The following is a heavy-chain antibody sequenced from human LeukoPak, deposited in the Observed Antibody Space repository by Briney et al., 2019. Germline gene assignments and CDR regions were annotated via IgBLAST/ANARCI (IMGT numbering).Heavy chain of an antibody. D-gene: IGHD3-22*01. V-gene: IGHV1-69*13. CDR1: GGTFSSYA. CDR2: IIPIFGTA. Sequence: SVKVSCKASGGTFSSYAISWVRQAPGQGLEWMGGIIPIFGTANYAQKFQGRVTITADESTSTAYMELSSLRSEDTAVYYCARELGMDYYDSSGYLVYYFDYWGQGTLVTVSS. J-gene: IGHJ4*02. CDR3: ARELGMDYYDSSGYLVYYFDY.